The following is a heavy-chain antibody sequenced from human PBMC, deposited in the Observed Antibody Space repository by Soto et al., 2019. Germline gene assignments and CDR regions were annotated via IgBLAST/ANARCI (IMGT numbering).Heavy chain of an antibody. Sequence: ASVKVSCKASGYTFTSYGISWVRRAPGQGLEWMGWISAYNGNTNYAQKLQGRVTMTTDTSTSTAYMELRSLRSDDTAVYYCARGWGGSGSPYYFDYWGQGTLVTVSS. J-gene: IGHJ4*02. CDR3: ARGWGGSGSPYYFDY. CDR2: ISAYNGNT. V-gene: IGHV1-18*01. D-gene: IGHD3-10*01. CDR1: GYTFTSYG.